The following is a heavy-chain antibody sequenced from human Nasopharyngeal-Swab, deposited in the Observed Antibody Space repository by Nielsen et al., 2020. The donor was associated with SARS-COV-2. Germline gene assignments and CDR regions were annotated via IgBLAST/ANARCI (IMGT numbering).Heavy chain of an antibody. CDR1: GFTFSSYS. J-gene: IGHJ1*01. V-gene: IGHV3-23*01. CDR3: AKGAVGGAVAGTQYFQH. CDR2: ISGSGDTT. Sequence: GESLKISCAASGFTFSSYSMSWVRQAPGKGLEWVSSISGSGDTTYCADSVKGRFTISKDKSKNTLYLQMNSLRAEDTAVYYCAKGAVGGAVAGTQYFQHWGQGTQVTVSS. D-gene: IGHD6-19*01.